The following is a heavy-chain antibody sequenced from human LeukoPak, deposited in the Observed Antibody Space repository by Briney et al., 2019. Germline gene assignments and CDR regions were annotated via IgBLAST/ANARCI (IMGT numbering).Heavy chain of an antibody. Sequence: PSETLSLTCTVSGGSISGYYWSWIRQPAGKGLEWIELIYSSGSTNYNPSLESRVTMSVDTSKHQFSLKLTSVTAADTAVYHCARDMHSFGYYFDYWGQGILVTVSS. J-gene: IGHJ4*02. CDR3: ARDMHSFGYYFDY. V-gene: IGHV4-4*07. CDR2: IYSSGST. CDR1: GGSISGYY. D-gene: IGHD5-18*01.